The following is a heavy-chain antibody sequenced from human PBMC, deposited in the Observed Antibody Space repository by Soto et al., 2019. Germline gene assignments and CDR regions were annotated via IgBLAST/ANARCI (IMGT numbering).Heavy chain of an antibody. V-gene: IGHV3-23*01. CDR1: GFTFSSFA. D-gene: IGHD6-13*01. CDR2: ISGGGGGS. Sequence: EVVLLESGGGLVQPGGSLRLSCEASGFTFSSFAMSWVRQTPGKGLEWLSGISGGGGGSYYADSVKGRFTISRDNSKNTLYLQMNSLRVEDTALYYCAKDQLTAGGDYYYYYEMDVWGRGTAVTVSS. J-gene: IGHJ6*02. CDR3: AKDQLTAGGDYYYYYEMDV.